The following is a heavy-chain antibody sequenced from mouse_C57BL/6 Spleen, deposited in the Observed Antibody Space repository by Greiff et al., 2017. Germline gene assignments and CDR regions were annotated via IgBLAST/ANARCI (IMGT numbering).Heavy chain of an antibody. D-gene: IGHD3-2*02. CDR1: GYTFTNYW. V-gene: IGHV1-63*01. CDR3: ARSSGYSYFDY. J-gene: IGHJ2*01. CDR2: IYPGGGYT. Sequence: QVQLKQSGAELVRPGTSVKMSCKASGYTFTNYWIGWAKQRPGHGLEWIGDIYPGGGYTNYNEKFKGKATLTADKSSSTAYMQFSSLTSEDSAIYYCARSSGYSYFDYWGQGTTLTVSS.